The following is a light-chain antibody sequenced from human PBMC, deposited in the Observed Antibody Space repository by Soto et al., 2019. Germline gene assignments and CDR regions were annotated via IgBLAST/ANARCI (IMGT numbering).Light chain of an antibody. V-gene: IGKV3D-15*01. J-gene: IGKJ5*01. Sequence: EVVLTQSPATLSVSPGDRATLSCRASQSVSRNLAWYQQKPGQAPRLLIYGASSRATGIPDRFSGSGSGTDFSFTISSLQPEDFATYYCQQYSNLITFGQGTRLEIK. CDR3: QQYSNLIT. CDR1: QSVSRN. CDR2: GAS.